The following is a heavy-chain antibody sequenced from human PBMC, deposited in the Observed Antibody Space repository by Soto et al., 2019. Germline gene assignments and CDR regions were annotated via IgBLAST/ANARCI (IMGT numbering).Heavy chain of an antibody. J-gene: IGHJ6*02. Sequence: DVQLVESGGGLVQPGGSLRLSCAAYRFTFSNYWMTWVRKAPGKGLEWVANIKEDGGKKSHVDSVRGRFTISRDNAKNSLYLQMNSLRAEDTAVYYCARAAYSNDGLDIWGQGTTVIVS. V-gene: IGHV3-7*04. CDR2: IKEDGGKK. CDR1: RFTFSNYW. CDR3: ARAAYSNDGLDI. D-gene: IGHD5-18*01.